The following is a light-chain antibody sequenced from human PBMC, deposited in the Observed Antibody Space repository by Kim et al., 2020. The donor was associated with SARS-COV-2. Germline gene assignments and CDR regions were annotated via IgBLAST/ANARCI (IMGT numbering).Light chain of an antibody. V-gene: IGLV2-23*02. CDR2: EVT. J-gene: IGLJ3*02. CDR1: SSDIGTYNF. Sequence: QSALTQPASVSGSPGQSITISCTGTSSDIGTYNFVSWYQQHPGKGPKLIIYEVTKRPSGVSSRFSASKSGDTASLTISGLQAEDEADYYCCSYAGSSSFTMLFGGGTQLTVL. CDR3: CSYAGSSSFTML.